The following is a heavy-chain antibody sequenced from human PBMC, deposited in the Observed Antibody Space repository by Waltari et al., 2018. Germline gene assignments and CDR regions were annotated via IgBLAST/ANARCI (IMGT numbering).Heavy chain of an antibody. CDR1: GGSIRSSSYY. Sequence: QLQLQESGPGLVKPSETLSLTCTVSGGSIRSSSYYWGWIRQPPGKGLEWIGSIYYSGSTYYNPSLKSRVTISVDTSKNQFSLKLSSVTAADTAVYYCARQRSSWGIFSWGQGTLVTVSS. V-gene: IGHV4-39*01. J-gene: IGHJ5*02. CDR2: IYYSGST. D-gene: IGHD3-9*01. CDR3: ARQRSSWGIFS.